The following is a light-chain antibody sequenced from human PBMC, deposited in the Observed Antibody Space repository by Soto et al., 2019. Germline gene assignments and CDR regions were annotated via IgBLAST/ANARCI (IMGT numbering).Light chain of an antibody. CDR3: QQFKSGTWT. CDR2: DVS. Sequence: DIQLTQSPSTLSASVGDRVTLTCRASQSISSWLAWYQQKPGRAPKLLLYDVSSLVSGVPSRFSGSGSATEFILTINGLQPDDFATYFCQQFKSGTWTFGQGTKVDIK. J-gene: IGKJ1*01. V-gene: IGKV1-5*01. CDR1: QSISSW.